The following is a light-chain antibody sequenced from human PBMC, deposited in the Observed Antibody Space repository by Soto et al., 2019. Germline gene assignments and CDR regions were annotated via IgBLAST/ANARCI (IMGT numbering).Light chain of an antibody. Sequence: EIVMTQSPDTLSVSPGERATLACRASQSVSSNLAWYQQKPGQAPRLLIYGASTRATSIPARFSGSGSGTEFTLTINSLQSEDFAVYYCQQYNKWHPYTFGQGTKLDIK. CDR3: QQYNKWHPYT. J-gene: IGKJ2*01. CDR2: GAS. CDR1: QSVSSN. V-gene: IGKV3-15*01.